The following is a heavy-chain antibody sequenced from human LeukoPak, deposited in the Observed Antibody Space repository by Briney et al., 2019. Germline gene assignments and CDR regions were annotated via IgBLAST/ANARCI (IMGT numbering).Heavy chain of an antibody. CDR1: GYTLTELS. D-gene: IGHD6-19*01. Sequence: GASVKVSCKVSGYTLTELSMHWVRQAPGKGLEWMGGFDPEDGETIYAQKFQGRVTMTEDTSTDTAYMELSSLRSEDTAVYYCARGLLSSGWYEFFDYWGQGTLVTVSS. CDR3: ARGLLSSGWYEFFDY. CDR2: FDPEDGET. V-gene: IGHV1-24*01. J-gene: IGHJ4*02.